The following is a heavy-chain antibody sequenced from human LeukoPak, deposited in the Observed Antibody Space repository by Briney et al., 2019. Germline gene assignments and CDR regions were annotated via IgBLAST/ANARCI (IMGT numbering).Heavy chain of an antibody. CDR3: ARAGWGSPPPFDY. CDR2: ISYDGSNK. D-gene: IGHD6-19*01. CDR1: GFTFSSYA. V-gene: IGHV3-30-3*01. Sequence: GGSLRLSCAASGFTFSSYAMHWVRQAPGKGLEWVAVISYDGSNKYYADSVKGRFTISRDNSKNTLYLQMNSLRAEDTAVYYCARAGWGSPPPFDYRGQGTLVTVSS. J-gene: IGHJ4*02.